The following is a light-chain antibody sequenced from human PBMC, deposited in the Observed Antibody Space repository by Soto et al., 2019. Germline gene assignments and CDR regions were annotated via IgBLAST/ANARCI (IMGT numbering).Light chain of an antibody. CDR1: QSITTY. Sequence: DIQMTQSPSTLSASVGDRVTITCRATQSITTYLAWYQQKPGKAPKLLIYDASSLESGVTSRFSGSGSGTEFTLTISSLQPDDFATYYCQQYNSYSQTFGQGTKVEIK. V-gene: IGKV1-5*01. CDR2: DAS. CDR3: QQYNSYSQT. J-gene: IGKJ1*01.